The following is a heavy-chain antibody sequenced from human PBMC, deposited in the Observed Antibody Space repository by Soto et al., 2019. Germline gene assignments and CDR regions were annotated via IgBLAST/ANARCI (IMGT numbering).Heavy chain of an antibody. V-gene: IGHV3-30*18. J-gene: IGHJ4*02. CDR2: ISYDGSKK. Sequence: QVPLVESGGGVVQPGRSLRLSCVASGFTFSSYAMHWVRQAPGKGLEWVAVISYDGSKKYYADSVKGRFTISRDNSKNTLYLQMNSLRDDDTAVYQCAKGSPPVHWGQGTLVTVST. CDR3: AKGSPPVH. CDR1: GFTFSSYA.